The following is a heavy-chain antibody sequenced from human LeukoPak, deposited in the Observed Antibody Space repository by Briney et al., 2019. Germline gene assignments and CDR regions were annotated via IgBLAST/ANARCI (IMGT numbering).Heavy chain of an antibody. CDR2: IKSKTDGGTT. J-gene: IGHJ6*02. V-gene: IGHV3-15*01. CDR3: TTDRVLLWFGELYYYYYGMDV. CDR1: GLTFSSYA. D-gene: IGHD3-10*01. Sequence: GRSLRLSCAASGLTFSSYAMHWVRQAPGKGLEWVGRIKSKTDGGTTDYAAPVKGRFTISRDDSKNTLYLQMNSLKTEDTAVYYCTTDRVLLWFGELYYYYYGMDVWGQGTTVTVSS.